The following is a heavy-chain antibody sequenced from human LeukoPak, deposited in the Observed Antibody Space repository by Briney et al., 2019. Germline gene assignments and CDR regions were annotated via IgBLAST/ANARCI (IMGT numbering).Heavy chain of an antibody. J-gene: IGHJ4*02. V-gene: IGHV3-7*01. CDR1: GFTFSSYW. CDR3: ARVRGYCGGGSCYWGVGYFDY. CDR2: IKQDGSEK. D-gene: IGHD2-15*01. Sequence: GGSLRLSCAASGFTFSSYWMSWVRQAPGKGLEWVANIKQDGSEKYYVDSVKGRFTIPRDNAKNSLYLQMNSLRAEDTAVYYCARVRGYCGGGSCYWGVGYFDYWGQGALVTVSS.